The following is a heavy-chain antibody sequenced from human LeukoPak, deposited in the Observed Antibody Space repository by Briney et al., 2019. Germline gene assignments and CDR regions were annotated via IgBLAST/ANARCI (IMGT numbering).Heavy chain of an antibody. CDR3: ARDGCSGGSCYTLRRDYYYYGMDV. D-gene: IGHD2-15*01. CDR2: IIPIFGTA. V-gene: IGHV1-69*01. Sequence: ASVKVSRKASGGTFSSYAISWVRQARAQGREWMGGIIPIFGTANYAQKFQGRVTITADESTSTAYMELSSLRSEDTAVYYCARDGCSGGSCYTLRRDYYYYGMDVWGKGTTVTVSS. CDR1: GGTFSSYA. J-gene: IGHJ6*04.